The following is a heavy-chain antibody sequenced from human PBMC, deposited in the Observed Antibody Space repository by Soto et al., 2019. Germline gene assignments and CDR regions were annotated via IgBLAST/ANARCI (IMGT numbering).Heavy chain of an antibody. V-gene: IGHV1-69*06. CDR1: GGTFSSLA. CDR3: ARSPGVSDY. Sequence: QVQLVQSGAEVKKPGSSVKVSCKASGGTFSSLAISWVRQAPGQGLEWMGGLVPVFGTANYAQKFQDRVTITADKSTSTSYMELSSLRSEDTAVYYCARSPGVSDYWGQGTLGTVSS. D-gene: IGHD3-10*01. J-gene: IGHJ4*02. CDR2: LVPVFGTA.